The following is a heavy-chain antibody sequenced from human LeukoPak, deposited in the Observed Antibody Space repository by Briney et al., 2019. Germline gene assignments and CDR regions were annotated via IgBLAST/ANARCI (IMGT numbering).Heavy chain of an antibody. J-gene: IGHJ6*02. CDR3: ARGLRQYYYYGMDV. CDR2: IYYSGST. D-gene: IGHD3-16*01. CDR1: GGSISSYY. Sequence: SETLSLTCTVSGGSISSYYWSWIRQPPGKGLEWIGYIYYSGSTNYNPSLKSRVTISVDTSKNQFSLKLSSVTAADTAVYYCARGLRQYYYYGMDVWGQGTTVTVSS. V-gene: IGHV4-59*12.